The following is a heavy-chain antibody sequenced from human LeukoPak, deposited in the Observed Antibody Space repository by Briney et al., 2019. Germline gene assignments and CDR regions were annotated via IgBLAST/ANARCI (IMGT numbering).Heavy chain of an antibody. CDR2: ISSDGGSA. CDR3: ARSNNIVGATYFDY. CDR1: GFTFSTYA. V-gene: IGHV3-64*02. Sequence: GGSLRLSCAASGFTFSTYAMHWVRQAPGKGLEYISSISSDGGSAYYADSVKGRFIISRDNSKNTLYLQMGRLRAEDMAVYYCARSNNIVGATYFDYWGQGTLVTVSS. J-gene: IGHJ4*02. D-gene: IGHD1-26*01.